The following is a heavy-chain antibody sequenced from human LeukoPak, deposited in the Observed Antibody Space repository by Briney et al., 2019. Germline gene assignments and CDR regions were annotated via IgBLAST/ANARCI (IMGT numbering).Heavy chain of an antibody. J-gene: IGHJ4*02. D-gene: IGHD5-12*01. Sequence: ASVKVSCKASGGTFRSYAINWVRQASGQGLEWMGGIIPMFDTANYAQKFQGRLTITADKSTSTACMELSSLTSEDTAVYYCARDGRGYSGYDFRYFDYWGQGTLVTVSS. CDR1: GGTFRSYA. CDR2: IIPMFDTA. V-gene: IGHV1-69*06. CDR3: ARDGRGYSGYDFRYFDY.